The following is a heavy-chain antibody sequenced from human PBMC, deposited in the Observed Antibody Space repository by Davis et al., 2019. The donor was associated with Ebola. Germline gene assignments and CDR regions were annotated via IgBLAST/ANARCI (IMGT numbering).Heavy chain of an antibody. J-gene: IGHJ6*02. CDR2: IIPIVGIA. CDR1: GGTFSSYA. Sequence: SVKVSCKASGGTFSSYAINWVRQAPGQGLEWMGRIIPIVGIANYAQKFQGRVTITADKSTSTAYMELSSLRSEDTAVYYCARASAEVLTYYYGMDVWGQGTTVTVPS. CDR3: ARASAEVLTYYYGMDV. V-gene: IGHV1-69*04. D-gene: IGHD1-14*01.